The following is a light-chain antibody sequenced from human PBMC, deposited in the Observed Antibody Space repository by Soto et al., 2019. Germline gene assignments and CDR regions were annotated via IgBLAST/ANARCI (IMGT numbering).Light chain of an antibody. Sequence: DIQMTQSPSSLSASVGDRVTITCRASQNINNYLAWYQQKPGNAPKLLIYAASTLQSGVPSRFSSGGSSADFTLTTSSLQPDDVAAYYCQKYNNGSPATFGPGTKV. CDR3: QKYNNGSPAT. J-gene: IGKJ3*01. CDR1: QNINNY. CDR2: AAS. V-gene: IGKV1-27*01.